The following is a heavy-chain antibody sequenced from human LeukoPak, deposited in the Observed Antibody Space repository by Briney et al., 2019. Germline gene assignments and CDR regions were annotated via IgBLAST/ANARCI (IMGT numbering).Heavy chain of an antibody. Sequence: SATLSLTCTVFGPPITTSSHYWGWIRQTPGKTLEWIANIYYSGHTLYNSSLKSQALISVDTSSNQFSLRLTSVTAADTAVYYCAAPSGPTYYSPVDFWGQGTSVSVSS. CDR1: GPPITTSSHY. V-gene: IGHV4-39*01. D-gene: IGHD1-26*01. CDR3: AAPSGPTYYSPVDF. J-gene: IGHJ4*02. CDR2: IYYSGHT.